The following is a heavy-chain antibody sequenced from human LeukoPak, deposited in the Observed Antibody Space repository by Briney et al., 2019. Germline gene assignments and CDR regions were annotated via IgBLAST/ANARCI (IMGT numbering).Heavy chain of an antibody. CDR1: GFTFDDYG. D-gene: IGHD4-11*01. J-gene: IGHJ4*02. CDR2: INWNGGST. Sequence: GGSLRLSCAASGFTFDDYGMSWVRQAPGKGLEWVSGINWNGGSTGYADSVKGRFTISRDNAKNSLYLQMNSLRAEDTALYYCTRGGLQNLFDYWGQGTLVTVSS. V-gene: IGHV3-20*04. CDR3: TRGGLQNLFDY.